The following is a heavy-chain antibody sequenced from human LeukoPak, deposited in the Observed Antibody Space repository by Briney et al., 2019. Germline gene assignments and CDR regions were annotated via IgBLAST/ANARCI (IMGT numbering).Heavy chain of an antibody. CDR2: IIPIFGTA. J-gene: IGHJ5*02. D-gene: IGHD3-10*01. CDR1: GGTFSSYA. CDR3: VRDGEGVAISVNYWFAP. V-gene: IGHV1-69*13. Sequence: SVKVSCKASGGTFSSYAISWVRQAPGQGLEWKGGIIPIFGTANYAQKFQGRVTITADESTSTAYMELSSLRSEDTAVYYCVRDGEGVAISVNYWFAPWGQGTLVTVSS.